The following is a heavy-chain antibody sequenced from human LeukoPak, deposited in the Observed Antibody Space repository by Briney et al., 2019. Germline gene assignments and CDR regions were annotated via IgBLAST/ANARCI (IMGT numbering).Heavy chain of an antibody. CDR2: TYYNENT. D-gene: IGHD5-18*01. Sequence: SETLSLTCTVSGGSTSSSSYYWGWIRQPPGKGLEWIGTTYYNENTYYNPSLKSRVTISIDTSKNQLSLRLSSVTAADTAVYYCARQPGYSYRTTYQYYYIDVWGKGTTVTVSS. J-gene: IGHJ6*03. CDR3: ARQPGYSYRTTYQYYYIDV. V-gene: IGHV4-39*01. CDR1: GGSTSSSSYY.